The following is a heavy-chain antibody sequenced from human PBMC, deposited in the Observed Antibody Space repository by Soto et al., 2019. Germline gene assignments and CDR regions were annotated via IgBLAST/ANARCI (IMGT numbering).Heavy chain of an antibody. CDR3: ARDLPYSGAYYYYDMDV. CDR2: ISGSGGST. CDR1: GFTFSSYA. J-gene: IGHJ6*02. V-gene: IGHV3-23*01. Sequence: GGSLRLSCAASGFTFSSYAMNWVRQAPGKGLEWVSTISGSGGSTSYADSVKGRFTISRDNSKNTLYLQMNSLRADDTAVYYCARDLPYSGAYYYYDMDVWGQGTTVTVSS. D-gene: IGHD1-26*01.